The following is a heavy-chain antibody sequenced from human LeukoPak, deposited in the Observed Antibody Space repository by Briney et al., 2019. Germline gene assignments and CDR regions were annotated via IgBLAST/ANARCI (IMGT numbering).Heavy chain of an antibody. V-gene: IGHV4-34*01. J-gene: IGHJ5*02. CDR2: INHSGST. CDR1: GGSFSGYY. CDR3: AREPYWFDP. Sequence: SETLSLTCAVYGGSFSGYYWSWIRQPPGKGLEWIGEINHSGSTNYNLSLKSRVTISVDTSKNQFSLKLSSVTAADTAVYYCAREPYWFDPWGQGTLVTVSS.